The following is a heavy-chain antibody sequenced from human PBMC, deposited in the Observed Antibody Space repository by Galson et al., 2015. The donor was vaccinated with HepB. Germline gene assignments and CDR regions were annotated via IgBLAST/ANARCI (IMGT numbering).Heavy chain of an antibody. V-gene: IGHV1-46*01. CDR3: ARETPDTYYFDS. CDR2: IFAGGGST. J-gene: IGHJ4*02. CDR1: GYTLTNYP. Sequence: SVKVSCKASGYTLTNYPFHWVRQAPGQGPEGMGKIFAGGGSTRFAERFQGRVTLTRDSSPSTIYMEVSSLRSDDTAVYYCARETPDTYYFDSWGQGTLVTVSS. D-gene: IGHD2-15*01.